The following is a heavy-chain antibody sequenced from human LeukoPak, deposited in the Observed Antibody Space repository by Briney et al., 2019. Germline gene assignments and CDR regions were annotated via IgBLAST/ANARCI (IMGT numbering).Heavy chain of an antibody. CDR3: ARFVGMATIT. J-gene: IGHJ5*02. D-gene: IGHD5-24*01. Sequence: PSETLSLTCTVSGGSISSYYWSWIRQPPGKGLEWIGYIYYSGSTNYNPSLKSRVTISVDTSKNQFSLKPSSVTAADTAVYYCARFVGMATITWGQGTLVTVSS. CDR2: IYYSGST. V-gene: IGHV4-59*01. CDR1: GGSISSYY.